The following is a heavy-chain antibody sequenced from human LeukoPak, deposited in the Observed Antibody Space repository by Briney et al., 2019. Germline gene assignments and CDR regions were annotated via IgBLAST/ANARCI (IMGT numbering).Heavy chain of an antibody. Sequence: GETLKISCKGSGYLCSNYWISWMRQMPGKGLEWRGIIYPGDSQTRYRPPVQGQVTISVERSISNAYLPSNSLKALATAIYSWAKHETGGDRTSWYTSWSQGTVVTVSS. CDR1: GYLCSNYW. D-gene: IGHD6-13*01. V-gene: IGHV5-51*01. CDR3: AKHETGGDRTSWYTS. J-gene: IGHJ1*01. CDR2: IYPGDSQT.